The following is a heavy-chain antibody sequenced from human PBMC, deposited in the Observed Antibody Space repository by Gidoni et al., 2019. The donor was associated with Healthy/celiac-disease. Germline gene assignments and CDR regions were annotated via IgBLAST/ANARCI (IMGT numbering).Heavy chain of an antibody. Sequence: QVQLQQWGAGLLKPSETLSLTCAVYGGSFSGYYWSWIRQPPGKGLEWIGEINPSGSTNYNPSLKSRVTISVDTSKNQFSRKLSSVTAADTAVYYCARGSGRVFNYWGQGTLVTVSS. V-gene: IGHV4-34*01. J-gene: IGHJ4*02. D-gene: IGHD6-25*01. CDR3: ARGSGRVFNY. CDR2: INPSGST. CDR1: GGSFSGYY.